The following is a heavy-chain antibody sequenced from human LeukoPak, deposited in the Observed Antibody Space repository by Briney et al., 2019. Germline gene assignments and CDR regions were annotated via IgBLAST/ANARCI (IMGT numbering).Heavy chain of an antibody. CDR2: IKQDGSEK. J-gene: IGHJ4*02. CDR1: EFTFSSYW. V-gene: IGHV3-7*01. CDR3: ARGLTSGSYEYYFDY. Sequence: GGSLRLSCAAPEFTFSSYWMSWVRQAPGKGLEWVANIKQDGSEKYYVDSVKGRFTISRDNAKNSLYLQMNSLRAEDTAVYYCARGLTSGSYEYYFDYWGQGTLVTVSS. D-gene: IGHD1-26*01.